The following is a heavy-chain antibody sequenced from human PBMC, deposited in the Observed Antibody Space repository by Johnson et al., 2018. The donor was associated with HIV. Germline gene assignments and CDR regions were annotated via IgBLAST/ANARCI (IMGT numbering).Heavy chain of an antibody. V-gene: IGHV3-30*04. J-gene: IGHJ3*02. D-gene: IGHD2-15*01. CDR2: ISYDGANK. Sequence: VQLVESGGGVVQPGRSLRLSCAASGFTFSSYAMHWVRQAPGKGLEWVAVISYDGANKYYADSVKGRFTISRDNSKNTLYLQMNSLRAEDTALYYCAKDISAPLYCSGGSCYSLAFDIWGQGTMVTVSS. CDR3: AKDISAPLYCSGGSCYSLAFDI. CDR1: GFTFSSYA.